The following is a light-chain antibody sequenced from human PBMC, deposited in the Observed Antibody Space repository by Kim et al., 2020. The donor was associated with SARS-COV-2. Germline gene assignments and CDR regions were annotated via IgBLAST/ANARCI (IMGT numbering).Light chain of an antibody. CDR3: NSRDSSGNHVV. Sequence: SSELTQDPAVSVALGQTVRITCQGDSLRSYYVSWYQQKPGQAPVLVIYGKNNRPSGIPDRFSGSSSGNTDSLTITGAQAEDEADYYCNSRDSSGNHVVFGGGTQLTVL. CDR2: GKN. J-gene: IGLJ2*01. V-gene: IGLV3-19*01. CDR1: SLRSYY.